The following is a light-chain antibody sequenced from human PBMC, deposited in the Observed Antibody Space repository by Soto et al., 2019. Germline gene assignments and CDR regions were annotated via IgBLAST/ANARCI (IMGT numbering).Light chain of an antibody. CDR2: DVS. J-gene: IGLJ1*01. CDR1: SSDVGGYNY. Sequence: QSVLTQPASVSGSPGQSSTISCTRTSSDVGGYNYVSWYQQHPGKAPKLMIYDVSNRPSGVSNRFSGSKSGNTASLTISGLQAEDEADYYCSSYTSSGTYVFGTGTKVTVL. CDR3: SSYTSSGTYV. V-gene: IGLV2-14*01.